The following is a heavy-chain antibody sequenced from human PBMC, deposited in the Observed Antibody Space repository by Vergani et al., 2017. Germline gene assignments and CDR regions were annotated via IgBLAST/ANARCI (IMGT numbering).Heavy chain of an antibody. Sequence: QVQLVQSGAEVKKPGASVKVSCKASGYTFTGYYMHWVRQAPGQGLEWMGWINPNSGGTNYAQKFQGRVTMTRDTSISTAYMEVSMRNSDDTAVYYCARYCSGGSCYGQYFQHWGQGTLVTVSS. CDR2: INPNSGGT. CDR1: GYTFTGYY. J-gene: IGHJ1*01. CDR3: ARYCSGGSCYGQYFQH. V-gene: IGHV1-2*02. D-gene: IGHD2-15*01.